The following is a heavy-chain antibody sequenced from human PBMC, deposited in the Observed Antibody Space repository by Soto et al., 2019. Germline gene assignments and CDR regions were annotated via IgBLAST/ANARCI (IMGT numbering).Heavy chain of an antibody. CDR1: GDSVSNNGAT. Sequence: SQTLSLTCAICGDSVSNNGATWNWIRQSPSRGLEWLGRAYYRSRWQYDYATSVRSRITIIPDTSKNQFSLQLTSVTPEDTAVYYWARDPPDFNSGFDSWGQGSLVTVSS. D-gene: IGHD1-26*01. J-gene: IGHJ4*02. CDR3: ARDPPDFNSGFDS. CDR2: AYYRSRWQY. V-gene: IGHV6-1*01.